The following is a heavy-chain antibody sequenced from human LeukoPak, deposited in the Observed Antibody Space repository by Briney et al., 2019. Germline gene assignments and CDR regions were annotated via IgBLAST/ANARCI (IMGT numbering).Heavy chain of an antibody. CDR2: TYYRSKWYN. D-gene: IGHD3-3*01. J-gene: IGHJ2*01. CDR1: GDSVSSNSAA. Sequence: SQTLSLTCAISGDSVSSNSAAWNWVRQSPSRGLEWLGRTYYRSKWYNDYAVSVKSLITINPDTSKNQFSLQLNSVTPEDTAVYYCVRDHGISYWLFDLWGRGTLVTVSS. V-gene: IGHV6-1*01. CDR3: VRDHGISYWLFDL.